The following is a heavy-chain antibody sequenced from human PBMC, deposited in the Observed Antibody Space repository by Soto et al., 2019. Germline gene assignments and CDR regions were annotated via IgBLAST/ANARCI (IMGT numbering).Heavy chain of an antibody. CDR2: VYFNGNT. CDR3: AATTISQGSAFDV. CDR1: GGYIRNYY. D-gene: IGHD3-10*01. V-gene: IGHV4-59*08. J-gene: IGHJ3*01. Sequence: SETLSLTCNVSGGYIRNYYWSWIRQPPGKGLEWFGYVYFNGNTNYNPSLKIRVTISVDTSKNQFSLNLNSVTAADTAVYYCAATTISQGSAFDVWGQGIAVTVSS.